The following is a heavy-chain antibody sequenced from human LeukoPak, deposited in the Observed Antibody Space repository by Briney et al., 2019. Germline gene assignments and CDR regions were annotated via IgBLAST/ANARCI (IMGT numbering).Heavy chain of an antibody. Sequence: PSETLSLTCTVSGGSLSSYYWSWLRQPPGKGPEWIGYIYYSGSTNYNPALKSRVTISVDTSTNQFSLKLSSVTAADTAVYYCARASRGDYGDPYFDYWGQGTLVTVSS. CDR3: ARASRGDYGDPYFDY. V-gene: IGHV4-59*12. D-gene: IGHD4-17*01. CDR2: IYYSGST. J-gene: IGHJ4*02. CDR1: GGSLSSYY.